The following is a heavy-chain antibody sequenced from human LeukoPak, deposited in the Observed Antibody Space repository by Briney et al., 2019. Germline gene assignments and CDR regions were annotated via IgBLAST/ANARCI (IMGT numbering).Heavy chain of an antibody. CDR3: AGVGQQLKQSAFDI. V-gene: IGHV3-48*04. J-gene: IGHJ3*02. CDR2: ISSSGSTI. CDR1: GFTFSSYS. D-gene: IGHD6-13*01. Sequence: PGGSLRLSCAASGFTFSSYSMNWVRQAPGKGLEWVSYISSSGSTIYYADSVKGRFTISRDNAKNSLYLQMNSLRAEDTAVYYCAGVGQQLKQSAFDIWGQGTMVTVSS.